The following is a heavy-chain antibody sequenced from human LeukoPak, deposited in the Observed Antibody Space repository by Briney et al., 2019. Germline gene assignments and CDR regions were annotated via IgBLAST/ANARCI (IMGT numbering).Heavy chain of an antibody. CDR3: AGTTTARPFDP. D-gene: IGHD1-1*01. Sequence: SETLSITCTVSGGSISSYYWSWIRQPPGKGLEWIGYIYYSGSTNYNPSLKSRVTISVDTSKNQFSLKLSSVTAADTAVYYCAGTTTARPFDPWGQGTLVTVSS. J-gene: IGHJ5*02. CDR2: IYYSGST. CDR1: GGSISSYY. V-gene: IGHV4-59*01.